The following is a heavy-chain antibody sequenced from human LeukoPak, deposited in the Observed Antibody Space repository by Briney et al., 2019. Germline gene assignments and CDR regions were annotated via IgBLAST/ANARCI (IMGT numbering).Heavy chain of an antibody. CDR1: GGSFSGYY. Sequence: PSGTLSLTCAVYGGSFSGYYWSWIRQRPGKGLEWIGEINHSGSTNYNPSLKSRVTISVDTSKNQFSLKLSSVTAADTAVYYCARQRNTMVRGQLDYWGQGILVTVSS. CDR2: INHSGST. D-gene: IGHD3-10*01. CDR3: ARQRNTMVRGQLDY. V-gene: IGHV4-34*01. J-gene: IGHJ4*02.